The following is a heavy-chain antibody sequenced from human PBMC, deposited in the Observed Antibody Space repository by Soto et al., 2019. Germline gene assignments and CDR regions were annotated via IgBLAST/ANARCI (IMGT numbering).Heavy chain of an antibody. CDR1: GFTFSSYW. Sequence: PGGSLRLSCAASGFTFSSYWMSWVRQAPWKGLEWVANIKQDGSEKYYVDSVKGRFTISRDNAKNSLYLQMNSLRAEDTAVYYCARDRSDSSGYSTVTDYWGQGTLVTVSS. CDR2: IKQDGSEK. CDR3: ARDRSDSSGYSTVTDY. J-gene: IGHJ4*02. V-gene: IGHV3-7*05. D-gene: IGHD3-22*01.